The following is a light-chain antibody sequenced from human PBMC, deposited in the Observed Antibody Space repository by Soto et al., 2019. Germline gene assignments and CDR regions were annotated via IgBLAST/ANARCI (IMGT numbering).Light chain of an antibody. J-gene: IGLJ3*02. V-gene: IGLV2-8*01. Sequence: QSVMTQPPCASGSPGQSVTISCTGTSSDVGTHGYVSWYQQHAGKAPKLMIYDVTKRPSGVPDRFSGSKSANTASLTVSGLQAEDEADYYCMCYAGGNNWVFGGGTKVTVL. CDR1: SSDVGTHGY. CDR2: DVT. CDR3: MCYAGGNNWV.